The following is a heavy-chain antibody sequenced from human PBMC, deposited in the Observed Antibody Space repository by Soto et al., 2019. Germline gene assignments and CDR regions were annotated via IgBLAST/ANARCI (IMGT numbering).Heavy chain of an antibody. CDR2: ISYGGGTT. V-gene: IGHV3-23*01. Sequence: PGGSLRLSFAASGFTFNNYAMSGVRQAPGKGLEWASAISYGGGTTYYADSVKGRFTISRDNSKNTLYLQMNSLRAEDTAVYYCAKNPGYYYDSTGYHFDYWGQGTLVTVSS. CDR3: AKNPGYYYDSTGYHFDY. J-gene: IGHJ4*02. D-gene: IGHD3-22*01. CDR1: GFTFNNYA.